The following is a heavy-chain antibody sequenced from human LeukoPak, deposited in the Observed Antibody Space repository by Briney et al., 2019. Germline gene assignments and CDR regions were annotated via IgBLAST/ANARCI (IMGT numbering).Heavy chain of an antibody. V-gene: IGHV4-61*08. J-gene: IGHJ4*02. CDR1: GGSFSSGGYY. D-gene: IGHD5-18*01. CDR2: VHYSGST. Sequence: PSETLSLTCTVSGGSFSSGGYYWSWIRQPPGKGLEWIGSVHYSGSTNYNPSLRSRFTISVDTSKTQISLRLSSVTAADTAVYYCARGRGYSYGYSSDSWGQGTLVTVSS. CDR3: ARGRGYSYGYSSDS.